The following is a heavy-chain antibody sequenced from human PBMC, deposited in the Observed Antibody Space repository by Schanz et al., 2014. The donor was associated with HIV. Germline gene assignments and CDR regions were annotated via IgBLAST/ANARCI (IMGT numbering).Heavy chain of an antibody. CDR1: GGSFRGYY. CDR2: VRHTGGT. D-gene: IGHD2-15*01. CDR3: ARAPAVGVFDF. J-gene: IGHJ4*02. V-gene: IGHV4-34*01. Sequence: QVQLQQWGAGLLKPSETLSLTCAVYGGSFRGYYWTWIRQFPGMGLEWIGKVRHTGGTNYNPSLKSRVTMSVDTSKNQFSLKLNSVTAADTALYYCARAPAVGVFDFWGQGTLVTVSS.